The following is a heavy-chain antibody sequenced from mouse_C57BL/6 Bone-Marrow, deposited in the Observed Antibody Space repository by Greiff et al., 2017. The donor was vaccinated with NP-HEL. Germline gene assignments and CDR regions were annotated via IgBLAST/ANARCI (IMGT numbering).Heavy chain of an antibody. CDR1: GYAFSSYW. CDR2: IYPGDGDT. CDR3: ARYYDSSYYFDS. Sequence: QVQLQQSGAELVKPGASVKISCKASGYAFSSYWMNWVKQRPGKGLEWIGQIYPGDGDTNYNGKFKGKATLTAAKSSSTADMQLSSLTSEDSAVYFCARYYDSSYYFDSWGQGTTRTVSS. D-gene: IGHD1-1*01. J-gene: IGHJ2*01. V-gene: IGHV1-80*01.